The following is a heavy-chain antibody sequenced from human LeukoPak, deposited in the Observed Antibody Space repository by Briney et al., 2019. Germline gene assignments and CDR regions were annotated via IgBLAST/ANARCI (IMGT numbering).Heavy chain of an antibody. Sequence: SQTLSLTCNVSGVSVSDGRYYWTWIRQLPGKGLEWIGYKYYSGSAKYNPSLKSRLTISIDTSKNQFSLQLSSVTAADTAVYYCARVQDFETRGYYLGYWGHGTLVTVSS. CDR3: ARVQDFETRGYYLGY. CDR1: GVSVSDGRYY. CDR2: KYYSGSA. V-gene: IGHV4-31*03. J-gene: IGHJ4*01. D-gene: IGHD3-22*01.